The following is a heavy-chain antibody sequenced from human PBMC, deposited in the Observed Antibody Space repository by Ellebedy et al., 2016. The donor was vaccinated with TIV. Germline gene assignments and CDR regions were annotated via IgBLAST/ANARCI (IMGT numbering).Heavy chain of an antibody. Sequence: GESLKISXAASGFTFSSYSMHWVRQAPGKGLVWVSRINSDGSSTSYADSVKGRFTISRDNAKNTLYLQMNSLRAEDTAVYYCASSSYAFDIWGKGQWSPSLQ. V-gene: IGHV3-74*01. CDR1: GFTFSSYS. CDR2: INSDGSST. CDR3: ASSSYAFDI. J-gene: IGHJ3*02.